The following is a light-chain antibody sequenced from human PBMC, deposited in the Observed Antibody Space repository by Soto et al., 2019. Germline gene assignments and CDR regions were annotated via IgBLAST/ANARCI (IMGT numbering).Light chain of an antibody. CDR1: QSISSY. Sequence: DIQMTQAPSSVSASVGDRVSITCRASQSISSYLNWYQQKPGKAPKLLIYAASSLQSGVPSRFSGSGSGTDFTLTISSLQPEDFATYYCQQSYSTITFGQGTRLEIK. V-gene: IGKV1-39*01. J-gene: IGKJ5*01. CDR2: AAS. CDR3: QQSYSTIT.